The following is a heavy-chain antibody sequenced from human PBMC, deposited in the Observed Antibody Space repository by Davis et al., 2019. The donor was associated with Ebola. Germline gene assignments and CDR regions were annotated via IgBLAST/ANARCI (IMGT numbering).Heavy chain of an antibody. CDR3: ARAQFPTTSDH. CDR1: GYTFTSYG. CDR2: ISGFNGNT. Sequence: AASVKVSCKASGYTFTSYGVSWVRQAPGQGLEWMGWISGFNGNTNFAQKFQGRVTMTKDTSTSTAYMEVGSLRSDDTAVYYCARAQFPTTSDHWGQGTLVTVSS. D-gene: IGHD1-1*01. V-gene: IGHV1-18*04. J-gene: IGHJ4*02.